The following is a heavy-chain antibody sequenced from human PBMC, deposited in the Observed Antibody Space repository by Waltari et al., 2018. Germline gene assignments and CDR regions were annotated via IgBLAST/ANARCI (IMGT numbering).Heavy chain of an antibody. CDR2: ISGSSSRI. CDR3: AKDRVGYFDLLVRAFDF. J-gene: IGHJ3*01. D-gene: IGHD3-9*01. V-gene: IGHV3-23*01. Sequence: EVQLLESGGGLVHPGGSLKLSWAVPGFPFRSYPLGSGRQAPGKGLEWVSTISGSSSRIHYADSVKGRLTISRDNSKNTLFLQMNSLRPEDTAVYFCAKDRVGYFDLLVRAFDFWGPGTMVIVSS. CDR1: GFPFRSYP.